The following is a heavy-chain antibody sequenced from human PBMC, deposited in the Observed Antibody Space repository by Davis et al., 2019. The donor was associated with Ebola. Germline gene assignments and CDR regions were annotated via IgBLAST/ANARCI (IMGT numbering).Heavy chain of an antibody. CDR2: VPGGNGNT. Sequence: SVKVSCKASGFTLTNYAIHWVRQPPGQRLEWMGWVPGGNGNTKYSQRFQGIVTITTDTSASTVYLDLTSLRSDDTAVFYCARASFGYNSGWYADYWGPGSLVTVSS. D-gene: IGHD6-19*01. V-gene: IGHV1-3*01. J-gene: IGHJ4*02. CDR3: ARASFGYNSGWYADY. CDR1: GFTLTNYA.